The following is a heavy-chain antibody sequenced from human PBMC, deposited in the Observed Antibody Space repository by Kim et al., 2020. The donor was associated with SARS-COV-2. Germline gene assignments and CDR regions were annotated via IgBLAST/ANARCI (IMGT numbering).Heavy chain of an antibody. J-gene: IGHJ5*02. D-gene: IGHD6-13*01. CDR1: GGSISSYY. V-gene: IGHV4-59*08. CDR3: ARQVGSWYKRWFEP. Sequence: SETLSLTCTVSGGSISSYYWSWIRQPPGKGLEWIGYIYYSGSTNYNPSLKSRVTISVDTSKNQFSLKLSSVTAADTAVYYCARQVGSWYKRWFEPWGHGT. CDR2: IYYSGST.